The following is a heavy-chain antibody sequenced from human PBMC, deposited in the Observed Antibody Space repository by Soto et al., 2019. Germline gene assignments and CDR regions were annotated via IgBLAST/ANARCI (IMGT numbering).Heavy chain of an antibody. CDR2: ISAYNGNT. V-gene: IGHV1-18*01. Sequence: QVQLVQSGAEVKKPGASVKVSCKASDYTFTNYGISWVRQAPGHGLEWMGWISAYNGNTNYAQKLQGRVTMTTDTSTSTAYMELRSLRSDDTAVYYCARSSSGPPPDAFDIWGQGTMVTVSS. CDR1: DYTFTNYG. CDR3: ARSSSGPPPDAFDI. D-gene: IGHD6-19*01. J-gene: IGHJ3*02.